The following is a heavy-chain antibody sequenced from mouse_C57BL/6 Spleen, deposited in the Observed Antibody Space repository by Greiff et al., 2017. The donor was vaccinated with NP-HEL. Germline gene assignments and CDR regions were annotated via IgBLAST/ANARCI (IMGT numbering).Heavy chain of an antibody. Sequence: QVQLQQSGAELARPGASVKLSCKASGYTFTSYGISWVKQRTGQGLEWIGEIYPRSGNTYYNEKFKGKATLTADKSSSTAYMELRSLTSEDSAVYFCARCYYSPPGDYAMDYWGQGTSVTVSS. CDR1: GYTFTSYG. CDR2: IYPRSGNT. J-gene: IGHJ4*01. V-gene: IGHV1-81*01. CDR3: ARCYYSPPGDYAMDY. D-gene: IGHD2-12*01.